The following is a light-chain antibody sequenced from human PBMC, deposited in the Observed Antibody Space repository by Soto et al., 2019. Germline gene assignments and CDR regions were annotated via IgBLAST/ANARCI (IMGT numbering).Light chain of an antibody. Sequence: DIQMTQSPSSLSASVGDRVTITCRASQDIFHYLNWYQQKPGKAPKLLIYDASNLETGVQSTFSGTGSGTVFTFTISSLQPEDIATYYCQQYHNLPLTFGGGTKVQIK. CDR2: DAS. J-gene: IGKJ4*01. V-gene: IGKV1-33*01. CDR3: QQYHNLPLT. CDR1: QDIFHY.